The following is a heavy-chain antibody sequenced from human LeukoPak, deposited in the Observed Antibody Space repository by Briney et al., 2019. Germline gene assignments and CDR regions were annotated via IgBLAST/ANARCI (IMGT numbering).Heavy chain of an antibody. J-gene: IGHJ5*02. CDR3: ARDSMVRASFDP. D-gene: IGHD3-10*01. CDR1: GGTFSSYA. V-gene: IGHV1-69*13. Sequence: SVKVSCKASGGTFSSYAISWVRQAPGQGLEWMGGIIPIFGTANYAQKFQGRVTNTADESTSTAYMELSSLRSEDTAVYYCARDSMVRASFDPWGQGTLVTVSS. CDR2: IIPIFGTA.